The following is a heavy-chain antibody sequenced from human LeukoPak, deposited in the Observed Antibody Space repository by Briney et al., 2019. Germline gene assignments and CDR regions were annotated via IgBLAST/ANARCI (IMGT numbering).Heavy chain of an antibody. CDR3: AKDWGDSGWYLDY. D-gene: IGHD6-19*01. CDR1: GYSISSGYY. V-gene: IGHV4-38-2*02. Sequence: SETLSLTCTVSGYSISSGYYWGWIRQPPGKGLEWIGNIYHSGNTYYNPSLKSRVTISVDTSKNQFSLRLTSVTAADTAVYYCAKDWGDSGWYLDYWGQGTLVTVST. CDR2: IYHSGNT. J-gene: IGHJ4*02.